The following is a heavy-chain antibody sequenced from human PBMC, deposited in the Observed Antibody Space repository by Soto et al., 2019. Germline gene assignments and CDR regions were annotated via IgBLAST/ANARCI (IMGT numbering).Heavy chain of an antibody. J-gene: IGHJ4*01. V-gene: IGHV3-7*01. Sequence: PGGSLRLSCAFSWFTFIFYWMSWVRQVPGKGPVWLGPIRLDASAKKYVDSVKGRFTMSRDNAKNSLYLQMNSLKAEDTAVYYCARDSGCGSGASVTHYRDFWGRGTLVTVSS. CDR3: ARDSGCGSGASVTHYRDF. D-gene: IGHD3-10*01. CDR1: WFTFIFYW. CDR2: IRLDASAK.